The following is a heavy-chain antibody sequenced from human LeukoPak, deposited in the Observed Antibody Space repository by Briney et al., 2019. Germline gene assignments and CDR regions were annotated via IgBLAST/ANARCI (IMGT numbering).Heavy chain of an antibody. J-gene: IGHJ3*02. V-gene: IGHV1-69*05. CDR3: ARVVVPAASLIHGAFDI. Sequence: ASVKVSCKASGGTFSSYAISWVRQAPGQGLEWMGGIIPIFGTANYAQKFQGRVTITTDESTSTAYMELSSLRSEDTAVYYCARVVVPAASLIHGAFDIWGQGTMVTVSS. CDR2: IIPIFGTA. D-gene: IGHD2-2*01. CDR1: GGTFSSYA.